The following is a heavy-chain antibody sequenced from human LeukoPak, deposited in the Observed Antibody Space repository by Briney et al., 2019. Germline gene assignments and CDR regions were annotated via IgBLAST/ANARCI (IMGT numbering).Heavy chain of an antibody. V-gene: IGHV4-4*02. CDR1: GGSISSSNW. J-gene: IGHJ4*02. D-gene: IGHD3-22*01. Sequence: SETLSLTCAVSGGSISSSNWWSWVRQPPGKGLEWIGEIYHSGSTNYNPSLKSRVTISVDKSKNQFSLKLSSVTAADTAVYYCARPYYYDSSGYQYYFDYWGQGTLVTVSS. CDR3: ARPYYYDSSGYQYYFDY. CDR2: IYHSGST.